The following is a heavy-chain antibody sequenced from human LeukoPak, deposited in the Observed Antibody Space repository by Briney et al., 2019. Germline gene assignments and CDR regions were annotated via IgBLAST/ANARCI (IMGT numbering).Heavy chain of an antibody. Sequence: SETLSLTCTVSGGSISGSSYYWGWIRQPPGKGLEWIGSIYYSGSTYYNPSLKSRVTISVDTSKNQFSLKLSSVTAADTAVYYCASRMTWGQGTLVTVSS. CDR2: IYYSGST. CDR1: GGSISGSSYY. CDR3: ASRMT. V-gene: IGHV4-39*01. D-gene: IGHD2-15*01. J-gene: IGHJ4*02.